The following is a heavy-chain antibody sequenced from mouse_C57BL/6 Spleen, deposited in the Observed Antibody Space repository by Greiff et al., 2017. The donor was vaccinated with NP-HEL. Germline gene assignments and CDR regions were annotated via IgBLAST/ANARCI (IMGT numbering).Heavy chain of an antibody. V-gene: IGHV1-64*01. Sequence: QVQLQQPGAELVKPGASVKLSCKASGYTFTSYWMHWVKQRPGHGLEWIGMIHPTSGSTNYNEKVKSQATLTVDKSSSTAYMQLSSLTSEDSAVYYCAIWLRRGGFDYWGQGTTLTVSS. CDR3: AIWLRRGGFDY. CDR2: IHPTSGST. J-gene: IGHJ2*01. CDR1: GYTFTSYW. D-gene: IGHD2-2*01.